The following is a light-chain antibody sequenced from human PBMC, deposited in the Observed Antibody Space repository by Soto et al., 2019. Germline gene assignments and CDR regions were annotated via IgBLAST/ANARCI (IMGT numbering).Light chain of an antibody. CDR2: GAS. J-gene: IGKJ1*01. CDR1: QSVSNNY. CDR3: QQYAASPRT. Sequence: EVVLTQSPGTLSLSPRERATLSCRASQSVSNNYLAWYQHKPGQAPRLLIYGASNRAPGIPDRFSGSGSGSDFTLAISGLEPEDFAVYYCQQYAASPRTFGQGTLVEVE. V-gene: IGKV3-20*01.